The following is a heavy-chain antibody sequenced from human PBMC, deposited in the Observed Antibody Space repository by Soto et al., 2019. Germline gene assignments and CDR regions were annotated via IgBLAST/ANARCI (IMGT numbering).Heavy chain of an antibody. D-gene: IGHD2-21*01. CDR3: AKVGHIDSKYVGY. CDR2: ISGSGVST. V-gene: IGHV3-23*01. CDR1: GFTFSSYS. J-gene: IGHJ1*01. Sequence: PGGSLRLSCAASGFTFSSYSISWVRQAPWKGLEWVSAISGSGVSTYYADSVKGRFTISRDNSKNTLYLQMNSLRAEDTAVYYCAKVGHIDSKYVGYWGQGTLVTVSS.